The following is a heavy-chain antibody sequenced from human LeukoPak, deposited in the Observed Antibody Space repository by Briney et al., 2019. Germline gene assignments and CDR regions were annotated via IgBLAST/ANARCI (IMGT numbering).Heavy chain of an antibody. D-gene: IGHD2-15*01. CDR3: ARSMGGCSGGSCYSKDNWFDP. Sequence: SETLSLTCTVSGGSISSSRYYWGWVRQPPGKGLEWIGSISDSGNTYYNPSLKSRVTMSISTSRNQFSLKLSSVTAADTAVYYCARSMGGCSGGSCYSKDNWFDPWGQGTLVTVSS. J-gene: IGHJ5*02. CDR1: GGSISSSRYY. CDR2: ISDSGNT. V-gene: IGHV4-39*07.